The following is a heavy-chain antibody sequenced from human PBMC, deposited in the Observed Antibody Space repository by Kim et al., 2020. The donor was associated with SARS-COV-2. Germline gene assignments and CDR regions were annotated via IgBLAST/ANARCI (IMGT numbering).Heavy chain of an antibody. Sequence: SQTLSLTCTVSDDSLTDTSFYWGWIRQPPGTGLEWIGTIYSSWISSYKASLQSRLTLSVDTSKKQLSLWLHSVTAADTAVYYCARLTTSLVEVDGTGLGAAGCWGQRTLVPVSS. CDR2: IYSSWIS. CDR1: DDSLTDTSFY. D-gene: IGHD2-15*01. CDR3: ARLTTSLVEVDGTGLGAAGC. J-gene: IGHJ4*02. V-gene: IGHV4-39*01.